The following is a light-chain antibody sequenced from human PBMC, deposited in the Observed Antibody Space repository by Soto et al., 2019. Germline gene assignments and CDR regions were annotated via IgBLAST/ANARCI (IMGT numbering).Light chain of an antibody. Sequence: EIVLTQSPGTLSLSPGERATLSCRASQSVSSSYLVWYQQKPGQAPRLLIYGASSRATGIPDRFSGSGSGTDFTLTISRLEPEDFAVYYCKQYDNAPMWTFGQGTKVEIK. V-gene: IGKV3-20*01. CDR3: KQYDNAPMWT. J-gene: IGKJ1*01. CDR2: GAS. CDR1: QSVSSSY.